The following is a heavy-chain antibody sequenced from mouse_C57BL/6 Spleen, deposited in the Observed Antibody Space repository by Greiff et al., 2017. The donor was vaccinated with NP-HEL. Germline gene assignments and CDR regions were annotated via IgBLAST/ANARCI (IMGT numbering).Heavy chain of an antibody. CDR3: ARLYDDWYFDV. CDR2: IRNKANGYTT. V-gene: IGHV7-3*01. J-gene: IGHJ1*03. CDR1: GFTFTDYY. Sequence: EVQLVESGGGLVQPGGSLSLSCAASGFTFTDYYMSWVRQPPGKALEWLGFIRNKANGYTTEYSASVKGRFTISRVNSQSILYLPMNALRAEDSATYYCARLYDDWYFDVWGTGTTVTVSS. D-gene: IGHD2-12*01.